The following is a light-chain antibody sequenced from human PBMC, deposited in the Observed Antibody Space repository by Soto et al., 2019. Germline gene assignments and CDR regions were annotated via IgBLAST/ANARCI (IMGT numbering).Light chain of an antibody. J-gene: IGKJ1*01. CDR1: QSVSSN. V-gene: IGKV3-15*01. Sequence: EIVLTQSPFTLSLXPXEXXTXXXIASQSVSSNLAWYQQKPGQAPRLLIYGASTRATGIPARFSGSGSGTEFTLTISSLQSEDFAVYYCQQYNNWPPDNTFGQGTKV. CDR2: GAS. CDR3: QQYNNWPPDNT.